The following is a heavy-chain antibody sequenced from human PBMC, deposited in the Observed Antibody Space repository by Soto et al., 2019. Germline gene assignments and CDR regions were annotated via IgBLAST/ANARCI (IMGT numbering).Heavy chain of an antibody. Sequence: GGSLRLSCAASGFTFSSYGMHWVRQAPGKGLEWVAVISYDGSNKYYADSVKGRFTISRDNSKNTLYLQMNSLRAEDTAVYYCAKSAFGVVTFVDYWGQGTLVTVSS. CDR1: GFTFSSYG. V-gene: IGHV3-30*18. D-gene: IGHD3-3*01. CDR2: ISYDGSNK. CDR3: AKSAFGVVTFVDY. J-gene: IGHJ4*02.